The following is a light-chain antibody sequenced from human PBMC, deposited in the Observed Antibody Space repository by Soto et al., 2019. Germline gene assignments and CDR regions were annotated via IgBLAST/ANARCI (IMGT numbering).Light chain of an antibody. CDR3: TSYTSSSARV. CDR2: EVS. J-gene: IGLJ1*01. V-gene: IGLV2-14*01. Sequence: QSALTQPASVSGSPGQSITISCTGTSSDVGGYDYVSWYQQHPGKAPKLIIYEVSNRPSGISNRFSGSKSGNTASLTISGLQAEDEADYYRTSYTSSSARVFGTGTKLTVL. CDR1: SSDVGGYDY.